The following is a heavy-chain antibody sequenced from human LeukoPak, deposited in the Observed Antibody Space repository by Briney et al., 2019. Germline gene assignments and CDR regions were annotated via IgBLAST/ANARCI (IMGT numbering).Heavy chain of an antibody. CDR2: ISSSGSTI. V-gene: IGHV3-11*01. Sequence: GGSLRLSCAASGFTFSDYYMSWIRQAPGKGLEWVPYISSSGSTIYYADSVKGRFTISRDNAKNSLYLQMNSLRAEDTAVYYCARGSRSPDGIAAAGTFFDYWGQGTLVTVSS. D-gene: IGHD6-13*01. CDR3: ARGSRSPDGIAAAGTFFDY. J-gene: IGHJ4*02. CDR1: GFTFSDYY.